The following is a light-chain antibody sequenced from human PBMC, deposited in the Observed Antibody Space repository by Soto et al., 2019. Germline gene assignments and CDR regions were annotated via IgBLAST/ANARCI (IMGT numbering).Light chain of an antibody. CDR3: QQRSNWPT. V-gene: IGKV3-11*01. CDR1: QSVSSS. Sequence: EIVLTQSPDTLSLSSGERATLSCRASQSVSSSLAWYQQKPGQAPRLLIYDASNRATGIPARFIGSGSGTDFTLTISSLEPEDFAVYYCQQRSNWPTFGQGTKVDIK. J-gene: IGKJ2*01. CDR2: DAS.